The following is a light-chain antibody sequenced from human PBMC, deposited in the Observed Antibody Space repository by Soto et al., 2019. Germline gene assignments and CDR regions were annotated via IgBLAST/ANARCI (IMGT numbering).Light chain of an antibody. Sequence: IVLRQSPGTLTLSPGERATLSCRASQSVSSSYLAWYQQKPGQAPRLLIYGASSRATGIPDRFSGSGSGTDFTLTISRLEPEDFAVYYCQQYGSSPYTFGPGTRLEIK. V-gene: IGKV3-20*01. CDR1: QSVSSSY. J-gene: IGKJ5*01. CDR2: GAS. CDR3: QQYGSSPYT.